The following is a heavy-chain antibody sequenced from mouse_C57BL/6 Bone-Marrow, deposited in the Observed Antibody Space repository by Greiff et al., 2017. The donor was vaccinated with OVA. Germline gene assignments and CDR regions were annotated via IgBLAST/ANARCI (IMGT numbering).Heavy chain of an antibody. D-gene: IGHD3-2*02. CDR1: GFSLTSYG. Sequence: QVQLKESGPGLVAPSQSLSITCTVSGFSLTSYGVHWVRQPPGKGLEWLVVIWSDGSTTYNSALKSRLSISKDNSKSQVFLKMNSLQTDDTAMYYCARHEGDSSCYSWFAYWGQGTLVTVSA. J-gene: IGHJ3*01. V-gene: IGHV2-6-1*01. CDR3: ARHEGDSSCYSWFAY. CDR2: IWSDGST.